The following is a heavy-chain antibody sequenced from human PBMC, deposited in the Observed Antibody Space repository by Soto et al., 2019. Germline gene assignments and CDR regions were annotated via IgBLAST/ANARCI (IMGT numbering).Heavy chain of an antibody. Sequence: RASVKVSGKASGGTVSSYAISWVRQAPGQGLEWMGGIIPIFGTANYAQKFQGRVTITADESTSTAYMELSSLRSEDTAVYYCARAPTYDFWSGNELGGYYYGMDVWGKGTTVTISS. V-gene: IGHV1-69*13. D-gene: IGHD3-3*01. CDR3: ARAPTYDFWSGNELGGYYYGMDV. J-gene: IGHJ6*04. CDR2: IIPIFGTA. CDR1: GGTVSSYA.